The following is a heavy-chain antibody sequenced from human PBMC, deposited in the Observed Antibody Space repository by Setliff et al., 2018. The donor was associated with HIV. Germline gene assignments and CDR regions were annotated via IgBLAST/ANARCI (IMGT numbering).Heavy chain of an antibody. CDR2: IYDSGSP. V-gene: IGHV4-31*03. Sequence: SETLSLTCTVSGGSMNSGTYYWTWIRQHPGKGLEWIGSIYDSGSPFYNASLKSRLAISVDASKNQFSLKLSSVIVADTAVYYCATGKLAAGGAFDIWGQGTTVTVS. CDR3: ATGKLAAGGAFDI. D-gene: IGHD6-13*01. J-gene: IGHJ3*02. CDR1: GGSMNSGTYY.